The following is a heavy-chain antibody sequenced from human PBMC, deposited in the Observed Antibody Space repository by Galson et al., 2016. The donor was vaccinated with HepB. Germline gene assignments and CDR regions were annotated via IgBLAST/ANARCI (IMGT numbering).Heavy chain of an antibody. J-gene: IGHJ5*02. CDR2: ISGYDGTT. CDR3: ARSGDGNWFET. D-gene: IGHD7-27*01. Sequence: SVKVSCNASGYTFTTFGIAWVRRAPGQGLEWMGWISGYDGTTHYAQNLQGRTTMTADTSTTTVHMELRSLRSDDTARYYCARSGDGNWFETWGQGTLVTVSS. V-gene: IGHV1-18*04. CDR1: GYTFTTFG.